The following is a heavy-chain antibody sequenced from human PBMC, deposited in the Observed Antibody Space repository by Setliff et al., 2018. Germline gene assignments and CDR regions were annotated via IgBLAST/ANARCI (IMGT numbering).Heavy chain of an antibody. V-gene: IGHV3-74*01. CDR3: ARDGGGLHY. CDR2: INDDESST. CDR1: GFTFSNYR. D-gene: IGHD3-16*01. J-gene: IGHJ4*02. Sequence: GESLKISCAASGFTFSNYRMHWVRQAPGKGLVWVSYINDDESSTRYADSVKGRFTISRDNAKNTLYLHMNSLRVDDTAVYYCARDGGGLHYWGQGALVTVSS.